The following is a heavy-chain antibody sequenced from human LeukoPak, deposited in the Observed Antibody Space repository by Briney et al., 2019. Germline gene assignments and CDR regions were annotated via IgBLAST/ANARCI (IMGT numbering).Heavy chain of an antibody. V-gene: IGHV3-23*01. CDR1: GFTFSSYA. CDR3: AKDPLIRPGYSSTWYDY. D-gene: IGHD6-13*01. Sequence: GGSLRLSCAASGFTFSSYAMSWVRQSPGKGLEWVSALGGSGGSTYYADSVKGRFTISRDNSKNTLYLHMNSLRAEDTAVYYCAKDPLIRPGYSSTWYDYWGQGTLVTVSS. CDR2: LGGSGGST. J-gene: IGHJ4*02.